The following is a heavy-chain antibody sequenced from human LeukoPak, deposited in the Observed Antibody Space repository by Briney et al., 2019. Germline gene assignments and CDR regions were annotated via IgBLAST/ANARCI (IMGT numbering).Heavy chain of an antibody. Sequence: GGSLRLPCAASGFTFSIYAMSWVRQAPGKGLEWVSAISGSGGSTYYADSVKGRFTISRDNSKNTLYLQMNSLRAEDTAVYYCAKDRTHYDFWSGRLNDYWGQGTLVTVSS. J-gene: IGHJ4*02. V-gene: IGHV3-23*01. D-gene: IGHD3-3*01. CDR1: GFTFSIYA. CDR2: ISGSGGST. CDR3: AKDRTHYDFWSGRLNDY.